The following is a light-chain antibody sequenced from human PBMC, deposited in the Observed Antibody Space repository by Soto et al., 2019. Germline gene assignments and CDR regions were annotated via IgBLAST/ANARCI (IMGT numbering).Light chain of an antibody. V-gene: IGKV4-1*01. Sequence: DIVMTQSPDSLALSLGERATINCKSSQSVLSSSNSKNYLAWYQQKPGQPPKLLIYWASTRESDVPDRVSGSGSGAEFILTISSLQAEDVAIYYCQQYYNVPFTFRPGTKVDIK. CDR2: WAS. CDR1: QSVLSSSNSKNY. J-gene: IGKJ3*01. CDR3: QQYYNVPFT.